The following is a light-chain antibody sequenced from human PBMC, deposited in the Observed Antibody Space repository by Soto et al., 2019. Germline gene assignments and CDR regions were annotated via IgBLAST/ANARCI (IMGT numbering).Light chain of an antibody. CDR1: QSVSSY. CDR3: QQRSNWLWT. Sequence: EIVLTQSPATLSLSPGERATLSCRASQSVSSYLAWYQQKPGQAPRRLIYDASNSATGIPARFSGSGSGTDFTLTISSLEPEDFAVYYCQQRSNWLWTFGLGTKVEIK. J-gene: IGKJ1*01. CDR2: DAS. V-gene: IGKV3-11*01.